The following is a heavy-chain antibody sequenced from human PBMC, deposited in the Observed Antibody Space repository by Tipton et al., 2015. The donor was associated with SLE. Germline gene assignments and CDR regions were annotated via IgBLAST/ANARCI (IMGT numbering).Heavy chain of an antibody. CDR1: GGSISSHY. J-gene: IGHJ4*02. CDR3: AAQSLRYFDWLFD. CDR2: IYYSGST. D-gene: IGHD3-9*01. Sequence: TLSLTCTVSGGSISSHYWSWIRQPPGKGLEWIGYIYYSGSTNYNPSLKSRVTISVDTSKNQFSLKLSSVTAADTAVYYCAAQSLRYFDWLFDWGQGTLVTVSS. V-gene: IGHV4-59*11.